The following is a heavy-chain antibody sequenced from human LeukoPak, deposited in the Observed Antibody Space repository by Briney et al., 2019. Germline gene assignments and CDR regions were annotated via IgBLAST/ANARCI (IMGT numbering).Heavy chain of an antibody. V-gene: IGHV3-48*04. CDR2: ISSSGSTI. CDR1: GFTFSNSG. J-gene: IGHJ5*02. Sequence: GGSLRLSCAASGFTFSNSGMNWVRQAPGKGLEWVSYISSSGSTIYYADSVKGRFTISRDNAKNSLYLQMNSLRAEDTALYHCAREYAYSYGPWGNWFDPWGQGTLVTVSS. D-gene: IGHD5-18*01. CDR3: AREYAYSYGPWGNWFDP.